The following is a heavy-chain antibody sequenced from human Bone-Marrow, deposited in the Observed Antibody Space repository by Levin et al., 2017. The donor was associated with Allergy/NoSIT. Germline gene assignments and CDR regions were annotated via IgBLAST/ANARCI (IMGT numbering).Heavy chain of an antibody. CDR3: ARAEHHYDGSGSYWYYFDY. V-gene: IGHV4-59*01. J-gene: IGHJ4*02. CDR2: IYYSGST. Sequence: SETLSLTCTASGGSISSYYWTWIRQPPGKGLEWIGYIYYSGSTNSNPSPKNRVSIIADTTNNQFPLKLSSVTAADTAVYFGARAEHHYDGSGSYWYYFDYWGQGALVTVSS. CDR1: GGSISSYY. D-gene: IGHD3-22*01.